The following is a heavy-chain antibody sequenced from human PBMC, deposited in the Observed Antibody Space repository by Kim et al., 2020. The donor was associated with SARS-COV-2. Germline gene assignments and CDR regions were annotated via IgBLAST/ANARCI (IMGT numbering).Heavy chain of an antibody. J-gene: IGHJ5*02. V-gene: IGHV1-3*01. D-gene: IGHD1-1*01. Sequence: ASVKVSCKASGYTFTNNAIQWVRQAPGQGLEWMGWIHAGKGNAKYSQKFQDRVTLTRDTTASTAYMELSSLKSEDTAVYYCARDRTFSAWGQGTLAT. CDR2: IHAGKGNA. CDR1: GYTFTNNA. CDR3: ARDRTFSA.